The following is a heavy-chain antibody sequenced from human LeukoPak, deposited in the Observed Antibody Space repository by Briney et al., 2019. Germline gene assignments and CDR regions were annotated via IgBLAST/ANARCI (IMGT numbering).Heavy chain of an antibody. D-gene: IGHD3-3*01. CDR3: EKDRYDFWSVYNPRYGGRDV. J-gene: IGHJ6*02. CDR1: GFTFSSYG. V-gene: IGHV3-30*18. Sequence: PGGSLRLSCAASGFTFSSYGMHWVRQAPGKGLEWVAVISYDGSNKYYADSVKGRFTISRDNSKNTLYLQMNSLRAEDTAVYYCEKDRYDFWSVYNPRYGGRDVGGQGTTATVSS. CDR2: ISYDGSNK.